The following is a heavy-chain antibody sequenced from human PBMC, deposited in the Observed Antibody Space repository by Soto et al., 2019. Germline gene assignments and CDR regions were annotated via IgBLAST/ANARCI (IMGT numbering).Heavy chain of an antibody. CDR2: ILPMFGAV. CDR1: GGTSSNFV. V-gene: IGHV1-69*06. CDR3: ARPKRRGYDRGDSYYHTMDV. D-gene: IGHD3-22*01. J-gene: IGHJ6*02. Sequence: QMRLVQSGAEVKNSVSSVKVSCKASGGTSSNFVITWVRQVPGQGLEWLGGILPMFGAVKYAQKFQDRLPITADRSTNTASMELGSLRSEDTAVYYCARPKRRGYDRGDSYYHTMDVWGHGTTVTVS.